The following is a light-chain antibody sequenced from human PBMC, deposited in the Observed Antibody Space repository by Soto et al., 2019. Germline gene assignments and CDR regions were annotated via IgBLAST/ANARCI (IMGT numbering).Light chain of an antibody. V-gene: IGKV3-20*01. Sequence: EIVLTQSPGTLSLSPGERATLSCRASQSVSSRYLAWYQQKPGQAPRLLMYGASSRATGIPDRFSGSGSGTDFTLTISRLEHADFAVYYCQQYGSSPPYTVGQGTKLEIK. CDR1: QSVSSRY. CDR2: GAS. CDR3: QQYGSSPPYT. J-gene: IGKJ2*01.